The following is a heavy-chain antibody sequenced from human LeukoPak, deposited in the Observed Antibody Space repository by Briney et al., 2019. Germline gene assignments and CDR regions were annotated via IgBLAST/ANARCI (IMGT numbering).Heavy chain of an antibody. Sequence: PGGSLRLSCLTSGFTFVNASMSWVRQAPGKGLEWVGLMKSKSEGGTTFYAAPVRGRFTISRDDSRNTLYLQMTSLTIGDTGVYYCTSGNPWGQGTLVTVSS. V-gene: IGHV3-15*01. CDR2: MKSKSEGGTT. J-gene: IGHJ5*02. CDR3: TSGNP. CDR1: GFTFVNAS.